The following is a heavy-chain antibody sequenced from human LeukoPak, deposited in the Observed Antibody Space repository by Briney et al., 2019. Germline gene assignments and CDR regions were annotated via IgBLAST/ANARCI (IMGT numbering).Heavy chain of an antibody. CDR2: ISGSGGTT. CDR1: GFTFSSYE. V-gene: IGHV3-23*01. J-gene: IGHJ5*02. D-gene: IGHD1-14*01. CDR3: HCRAGNQGS. Sequence: GGSLRLSCAASGFTFSSYEMNWVRQAPGKGLEWVSAISGSGGTTYYADSVKGRFTISRDNSKNTLYLQMNSLRAEDTAVYYCHCRAGNQGSWGQGTLVTVSS.